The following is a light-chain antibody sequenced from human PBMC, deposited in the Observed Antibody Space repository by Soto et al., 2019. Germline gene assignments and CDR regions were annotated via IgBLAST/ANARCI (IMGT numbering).Light chain of an antibody. CDR2: DVT. CDR1: SSDVGGYDL. V-gene: IGLV2-11*01. CDR3: CSYAGTYAVYV. Sequence: QSALTQPRSVSGSPGQSVTISCTGTSSDVGGYDLVSWYQQHPGKAPKLMIYDVTKRPSGVPDRFSGSRSGNTASLTISGLQAEDDADYYCCSYAGTYAVYVFGTGTKLTVL. J-gene: IGLJ1*01.